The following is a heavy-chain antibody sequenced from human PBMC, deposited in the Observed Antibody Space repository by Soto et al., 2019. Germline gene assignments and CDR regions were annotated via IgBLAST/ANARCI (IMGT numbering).Heavy chain of an antibody. J-gene: IGHJ4*02. CDR3: ARAVQYSSGWYGPYFDY. Sequence: PSETLSLTCTVSGGSISSGDYYWSWIRQPPGKGLEWIGYIYYSGSTYYNPSLKSRVTISVDTSKNQFSLKLSSVTAADTAVYYCARAVQYSSGWYGPYFDYWGQGTLVTVSS. CDR1: GGSISSGDYY. D-gene: IGHD6-19*01. CDR2: IYYSGST. V-gene: IGHV4-30-4*01.